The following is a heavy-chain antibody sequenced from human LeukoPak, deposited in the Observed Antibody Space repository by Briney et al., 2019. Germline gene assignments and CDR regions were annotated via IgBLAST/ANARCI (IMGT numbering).Heavy chain of an antibody. D-gene: IGHD2-2*02. CDR1: GFTFGDYA. CDR3: IRDAHCRSTSCYIGYYYYYGMDV. CDR2: IRSKAYGGTT. Sequence: GGSLRLSCTASGFTFGDYAMSWVRQAPGKGLEWVGFIRSKAYGGTTEYAASVKGRFTISRDDSKSIAYLQMNSLKTEDTAVYYCIRDAHCRSTSCYIGYYYYYGMDVWAKGPRSPSP. V-gene: IGHV3-49*04. J-gene: IGHJ6*02.